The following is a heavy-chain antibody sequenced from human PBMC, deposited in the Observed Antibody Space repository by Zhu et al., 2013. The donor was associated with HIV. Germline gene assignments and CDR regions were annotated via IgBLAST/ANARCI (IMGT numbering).Heavy chain of an antibody. J-gene: IGHJ4*02. CDR3: AADGSVWFGELPSFDY. V-gene: IGHV1-58*01. CDR2: IVVGSGNT. CDR1: GFTFTSSA. Sequence: MQLVQSGPEVKRPGTSVKVSCKASGFTFTSSAVQWVRQARGQRLEWIGWIVVGSGNTNYAQKFQERVTITRDMSTSTAYMELSSLRSEDTAVYYCAADGSVWFGELPSFDYWGQGTLVTVSS. D-gene: IGHD3-10*01.